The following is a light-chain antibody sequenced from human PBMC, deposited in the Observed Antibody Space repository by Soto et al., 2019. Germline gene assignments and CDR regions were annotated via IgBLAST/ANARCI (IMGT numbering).Light chain of an antibody. CDR1: SSDVGGYNY. V-gene: IGLV2-14*03. Sequence: QSALTQPASVSGSPGQSITISCTGTSSDVGGYNYVSWYQQHPGKAPKLMIYDVSNRPSGVSNRFSGSKSGNTASLTISGLQADDEADYYCSSYTSSSLHVFGTGTKVTDL. CDR2: DVS. J-gene: IGLJ1*01. CDR3: SSYTSSSLHV.